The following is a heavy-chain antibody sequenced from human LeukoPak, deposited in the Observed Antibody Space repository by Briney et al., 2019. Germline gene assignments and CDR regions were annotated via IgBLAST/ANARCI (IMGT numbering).Heavy chain of an antibody. CDR1: GYTFTVYY. J-gene: IGHJ4*02. Sequence: ASVKVSCKASGYTFTVYYIHWLRQAPGQGLEWVGRINPNRGGTNYAQEFQGRVTMTWGTSITTAYMELSRLRSDDTAMYYCAREAGDGSGSYDYWGQGTLVTVSS. V-gene: IGHV1-2*06. D-gene: IGHD3-10*01. CDR3: AREAGDGSGSYDY. CDR2: INPNRGGT.